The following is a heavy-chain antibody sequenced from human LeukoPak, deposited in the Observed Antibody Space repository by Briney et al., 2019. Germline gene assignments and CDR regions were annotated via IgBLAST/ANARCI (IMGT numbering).Heavy chain of an antibody. Sequence: ASVKVSCKASGYTFTGYYMHWVRQAPGQGLEWMGWINPNSGGTNYAQKFQGRVTMTRDTSISPAYMELSRLRSDDTAVYYCARDDPYHYDSSGYYPFDYWGQGTLVTVSS. CDR1: GYTFTGYY. D-gene: IGHD3-22*01. CDR2: INPNSGGT. V-gene: IGHV1-2*02. CDR3: ARDDPYHYDSSGYYPFDY. J-gene: IGHJ4*02.